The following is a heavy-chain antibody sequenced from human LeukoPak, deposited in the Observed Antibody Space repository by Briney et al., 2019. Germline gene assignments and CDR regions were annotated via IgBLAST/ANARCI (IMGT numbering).Heavy chain of an antibody. CDR1: GYTFTGYY. D-gene: IGHD5-24*01. Sequence: ASVKLSCKASGYTFTGYYMHWVRQAPGQGLEWMGWINPNSGGANYAQQFQGRVTMTRDTSNSTAYMELSRLRSDDTAVYYCARDLDGYNSPYWGQGTLVTVSS. CDR2: INPNSGGA. V-gene: IGHV1-2*02. CDR3: ARDLDGYNSPY. J-gene: IGHJ4*02.